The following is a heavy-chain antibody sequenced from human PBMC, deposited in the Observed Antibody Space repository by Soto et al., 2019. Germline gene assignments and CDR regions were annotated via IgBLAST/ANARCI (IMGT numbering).Heavy chain of an antibody. D-gene: IGHD1-26*01. CDR1: GGSITNYY. J-gene: IGHJ6*02. CDR3: ARHGLGSLHGLVDV. V-gene: IGHV4-59*08. CDR2: IQYSGYS. Sequence: QVQLQESGPGLVKPSETLSLTCTVSGGSITNYYCSWFRQPPGKGLEWIGYIQYSGYSAYNLSLKXXVXLSMDTSKTQFSLMLESVTATDTAVYYCARHGLGSLHGLVDVWGQGTTVIVSS.